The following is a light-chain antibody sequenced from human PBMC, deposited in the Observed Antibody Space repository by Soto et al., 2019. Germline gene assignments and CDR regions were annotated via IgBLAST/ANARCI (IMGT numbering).Light chain of an antibody. Sequence: EIVMTQSPATLSVSPGDGATLSCRASQSVDSNLAWYQQKPGQTPRLLIYGASTRPTGIPARFSGSGSGTEFTLTISSLQYEDFAVYYCQQYNDWPLTFGGGTKVDIK. J-gene: IGKJ4*01. CDR1: QSVDSN. CDR2: GAS. CDR3: QQYNDWPLT. V-gene: IGKV3D-15*01.